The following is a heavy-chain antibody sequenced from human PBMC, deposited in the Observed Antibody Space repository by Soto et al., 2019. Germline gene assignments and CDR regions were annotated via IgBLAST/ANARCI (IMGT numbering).Heavy chain of an antibody. CDR3: ADGNAIFGVALPMDV. CDR2: ISYDGSNK. Sequence: QVQLVESGGGVVQPGRSLRLSCAASGFTFSSYGMHWVRQAPGKGPEWVAVISYDGSNKYYGGSVKGRFTVSRDNSKNSLYLQMNSLRVEDTAVYYCADGNAIFGVALPMDVWGQGTTVTVSS. J-gene: IGHJ6*02. CDR1: GFTFSSYG. V-gene: IGHV3-30*03. D-gene: IGHD3-3*01.